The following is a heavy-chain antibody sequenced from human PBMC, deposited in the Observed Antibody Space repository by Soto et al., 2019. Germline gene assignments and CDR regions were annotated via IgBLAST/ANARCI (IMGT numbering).Heavy chain of an antibody. CDR2: IKEDGSEK. CDR1: GFTFSNYW. J-gene: IGHJ4*02. D-gene: IGHD2-15*01. CDR3: SRDVVVGAKALNY. V-gene: IGHV3-7*01. Sequence: GGSLRLSCAASGFTFSNYWMTWVRQAPGKGLEWVANIKEDGSEKHYVDSVKGRFTISRDNAKNSLYLQMNSLRDEDTAVYFCSRDVVVGAKALNYWGQGALVTVSS.